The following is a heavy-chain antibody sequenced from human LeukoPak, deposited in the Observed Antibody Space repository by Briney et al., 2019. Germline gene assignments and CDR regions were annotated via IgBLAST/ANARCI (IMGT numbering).Heavy chain of an antibody. V-gene: IGHV4-34*01. CDR1: GGSFSGYY. CDR2: INHSGST. Sequence: SETLSLTCAVYGGSFSGYYWSWIRQPPGKGLEWIGVINHSGSTNYNPSLKSRVTISVDTSKNQFSLKLSSVTAADTAVYYCTGRYYDRPPDYWGQGTLVTVSS. J-gene: IGHJ4*02. CDR3: TGRYYDRPPDY. D-gene: IGHD3-22*01.